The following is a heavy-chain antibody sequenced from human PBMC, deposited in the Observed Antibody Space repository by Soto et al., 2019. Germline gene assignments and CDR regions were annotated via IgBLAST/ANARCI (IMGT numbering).Heavy chain of an antibody. Sequence: EVQLVESGGGLVKPGGSLRLSCAASGFTFSSYSMNWVRQAPGKGLEWVSSISSSSSYIYYADSVKGRFTISRDNAKNSVDLQRDSRRAENTGVYYWGRDRSWGAIYDFWGGYQGGGNYYYYYMDVWGKGTTVTVSS. CDR3: GRDRSWGAIYDFWGGYQGGGNYYYYYMDV. J-gene: IGHJ6*03. V-gene: IGHV3-21*01. D-gene: IGHD3-3*01. CDR1: GFTFSSYS. CDR2: ISSSSSYI.